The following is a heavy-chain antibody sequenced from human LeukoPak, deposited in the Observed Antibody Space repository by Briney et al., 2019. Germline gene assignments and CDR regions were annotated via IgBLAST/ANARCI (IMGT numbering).Heavy chain of an antibody. J-gene: IGHJ3*02. D-gene: IGHD1-26*01. CDR3: ARGGSYLSAFDI. CDR1: GFTVSSNY. CDR2: IYSGGST. Sequence: GGSLRLSCAASGFTVSSNYMSWVRQAPGKGLEWVSIIYSGGSTFYADSVKGRFTISRDNSKNTLYLQMNSLRAEDTAVYHCARGGSYLSAFDIWGQGTMVTVSS. V-gene: IGHV3-53*01.